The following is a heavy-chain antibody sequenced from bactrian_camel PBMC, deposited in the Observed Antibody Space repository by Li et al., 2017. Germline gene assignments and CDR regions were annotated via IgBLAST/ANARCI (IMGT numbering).Heavy chain of an antibody. CDR1: GFTHRANC. CDR3: VRDRWLTRRFYDY. Sequence: HVQLVESGGDSVRTGETLNLACSYSGFTHRANCMAWFRRQAPGKEREGVAAVDTNGSASYADSVKGRFTISRDKVENTLYLQMNSLKSEDTAVFYCVRDRWLTRRFYDYWGQGTQVTVS. J-gene: IGHJ4*01. V-gene: IGHV3S53*01. D-gene: IGHD1*01. CDR2: VDTNGSA.